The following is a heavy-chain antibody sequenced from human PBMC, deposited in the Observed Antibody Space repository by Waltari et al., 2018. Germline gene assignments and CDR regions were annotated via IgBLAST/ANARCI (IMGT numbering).Heavy chain of an antibody. Sequence: EVQLVESGGLLVQPGGSRRLLCAASGSTVRNYEMTWVRQAPGKGLEWVSYISSGASTIFYADSVKGRFTISRDNEKNSVYLEMNSLRADDTAIYYCARGEGGANEYWGQGTLVTVSS. V-gene: IGHV3-48*03. J-gene: IGHJ4*01. CDR3: ARGEGGANEY. D-gene: IGHD1-26*01. CDR1: GSTVRNYE. CDR2: ISSGASTI.